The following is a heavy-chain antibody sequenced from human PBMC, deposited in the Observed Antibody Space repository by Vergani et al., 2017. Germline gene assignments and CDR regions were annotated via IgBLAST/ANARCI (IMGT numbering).Heavy chain of an antibody. CDR1: GFTFGDHG. J-gene: IGHJ6*02. V-gene: IGHV3-30-3*01. CDR3: AKDLFSPLDSPRGYRYGPYYYFYGMDV. CDR2: ISYDGTNK. Sequence: QVQLVESGGGVVQPGRSLRLSCAASGFTFGDHGIHWVRRAPGKGLEWVALISYDGTNKYYTNSVRGRFTISRDNSKSTLFLQMNSLRVEDTAVFRCAKDLFSPLDSPRGYRYGPYYYFYGMDVWGQGTTVTVSS. D-gene: IGHD5-18*01.